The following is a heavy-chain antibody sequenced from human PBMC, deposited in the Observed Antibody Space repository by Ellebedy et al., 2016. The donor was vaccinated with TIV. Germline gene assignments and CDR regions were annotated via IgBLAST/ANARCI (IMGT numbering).Heavy chain of an antibody. Sequence: MPSETLSLTCGISGDSVSSNSAGWNWIRQSPSRGLEWLGRTYYRSKWYNDYAVSVKSRITINPDTSKNQFSLQLNSVTPEDTAVYYCARRSSRNVMDVWGQGTTVTVSS. V-gene: IGHV6-1*01. J-gene: IGHJ6*02. CDR2: TYYRSKWYN. D-gene: IGHD6-13*01. CDR1: GDSVSSNSAG. CDR3: ARRSSRNVMDV.